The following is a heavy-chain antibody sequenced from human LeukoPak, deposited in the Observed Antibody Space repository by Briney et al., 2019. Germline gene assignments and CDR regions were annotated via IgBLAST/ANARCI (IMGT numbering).Heavy chain of an antibody. CDR1: GFIFDDYV. CDR2: ITWDGYKI. Sequence: GGSLRLSCEASGFIFDDYVMYGVRQVPGKGLEWVSGITWDGYKIDYVESVKGRFTISRDNARNSLFLQVNRIRVEDTAFYYCVKGYSSSWSGYFDSWGQGTLVTVAS. CDR3: VKGYSSSWSGYFDS. D-gene: IGHD5-18*01. J-gene: IGHJ4*02. V-gene: IGHV3-9*01.